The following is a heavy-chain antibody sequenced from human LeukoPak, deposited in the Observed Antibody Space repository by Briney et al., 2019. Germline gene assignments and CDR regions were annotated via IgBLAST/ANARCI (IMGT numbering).Heavy chain of an antibody. V-gene: IGHV3-11*01. CDR2: ISSSGSTI. J-gene: IGHJ5*02. Sequence: GGSLRLSCAASGFTFSDYYMSWIRQAPGKGLEWVSYISSSGSTIYYADSVKGRSTISGDNAKNSLYLQMNSLRAEDTAVYYCARKGVYSSAAWFDPWGQGTLVTVSS. CDR1: GFTFSDYY. D-gene: IGHD6-25*01. CDR3: ARKGVYSSAAWFDP.